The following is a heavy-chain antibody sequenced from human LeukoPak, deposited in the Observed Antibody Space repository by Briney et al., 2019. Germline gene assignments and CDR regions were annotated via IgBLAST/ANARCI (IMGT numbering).Heavy chain of an antibody. D-gene: IGHD4-17*01. Sequence: AGGSLRLSCAASGFTFSTYEMTWVRQAPGKGLEWVSYSDSSGRTIYYADSVEGRFTISRDNAKNSLYLQMNSLRAEDTAIYYCARDADYGVYLDYWGQGTLVTVSS. CDR2: SDSSGRTI. J-gene: IGHJ4*02. CDR1: GFTFSTYE. CDR3: ARDADYGVYLDY. V-gene: IGHV3-48*03.